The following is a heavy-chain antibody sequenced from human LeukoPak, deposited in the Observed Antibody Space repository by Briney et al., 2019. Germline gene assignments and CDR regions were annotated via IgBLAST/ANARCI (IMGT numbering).Heavy chain of an antibody. CDR3: ARGRSSSWYYYYYYMDV. J-gene: IGHJ6*03. CDR1: GGSFSGYY. CDR2: INHSGST. V-gene: IGHV4-34*01. D-gene: IGHD6-13*01. Sequence: SETLSLTCAVYGGSFSGYYWSWIRQPPGKGLEWIGEINHSGSTNYNPSLKSRVTISVDTSKNQFSLKLSSVTAADTAVYYCARGRSSSWYYYYYYMDVWGKGTTVTVSS.